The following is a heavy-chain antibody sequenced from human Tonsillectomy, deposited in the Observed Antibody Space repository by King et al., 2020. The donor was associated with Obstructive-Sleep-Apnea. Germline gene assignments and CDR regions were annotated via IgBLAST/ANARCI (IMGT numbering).Heavy chain of an antibody. D-gene: IGHD2-2*01. CDR2: IRYDETDK. V-gene: IGHV3-30*02. CDR3: ARDRQGYQVSEY. J-gene: IGHJ4*02. Sequence: VQLVESGGGVVQPGGSLTLACAASGFTFSTYSMHWVRQAPGKGLEWVAFIRYDETDKYYADSVKGRFTISRDNSQNTLYRQMNNLRVEDTALYYCARDRQGYQVSEYWGQGTLVTVSS. CDR1: GFTFSTYS.